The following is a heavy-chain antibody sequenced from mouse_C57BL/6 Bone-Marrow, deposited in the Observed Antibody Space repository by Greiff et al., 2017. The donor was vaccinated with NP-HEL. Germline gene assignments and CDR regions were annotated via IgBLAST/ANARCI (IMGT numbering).Heavy chain of an antibody. V-gene: IGHV1-54*01. CDR2: INPGSGGT. CDR1: GYAFTNYL. CDR3: ARGGIYYDYAWFAY. Sequence: VQLVESGAELVRPGTSVKVSCKASGYAFTNYLIEWVKQRPGQGLEWIGVINPGSGGTNYNEQFKGKATLTADKSSSTAYMQLSSLTSEDSAVYFCARGGIYYDYAWFAYWGQGTLVTVSA. D-gene: IGHD2-4*01. J-gene: IGHJ3*01.